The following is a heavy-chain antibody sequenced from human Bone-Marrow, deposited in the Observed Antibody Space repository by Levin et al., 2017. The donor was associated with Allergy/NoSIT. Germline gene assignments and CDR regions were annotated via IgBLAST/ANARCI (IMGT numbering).Heavy chain of an antibody. D-gene: IGHD3-9*01. CDR2: IYHSGST. CDR1: GGSISSGGYS. V-gene: IGHV4-30-2*01. Sequence: SETLSLTCAVSGGSISSGGYSWSWIRQPPGKGLEWIGYIYHSGSTYYNPSLKSRVTISVDRSKNQFSLKLSSVTAADTAVYYCARSIGDEILTGYSDWGQGTLVTVSS. J-gene: IGHJ4*02. CDR3: ARSIGDEILTGYSD.